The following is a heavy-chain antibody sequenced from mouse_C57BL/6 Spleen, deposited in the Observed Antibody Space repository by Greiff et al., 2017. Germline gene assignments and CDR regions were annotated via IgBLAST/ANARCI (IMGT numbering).Heavy chain of an antibody. CDR3: ARDGITTVVAPYYYAMDY. V-gene: IGHV2-2*01. D-gene: IGHD1-1*01. J-gene: IGHJ4*01. CDR2: IWSGGST. Sequence: VQLQQSGPGLVQPSQSLSITCTVSGFSLTSYGVHWVRQSPGKGLEWLGVIWSGGSTDYNAAFISRLSISKDNSKSQVFFKMNSLQADDTAIYYCARDGITTVVAPYYYAMDYWGQGTSVTVSS. CDR1: GFSLTSYG.